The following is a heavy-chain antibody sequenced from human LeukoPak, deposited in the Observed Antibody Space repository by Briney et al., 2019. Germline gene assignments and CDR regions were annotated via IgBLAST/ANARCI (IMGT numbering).Heavy chain of an antibody. D-gene: IGHD3-22*01. V-gene: IGHV1-69*13. J-gene: IGHJ5*02. CDR2: IIPIFGTA. CDR1: GGTFSSYA. Sequence: SVTVSCRASGGTFSSYAISWVRQAPGQGLEWMGGIIPIFGTANYAQKFQGRVTITADESTSTAYMELSSLRSEDTAVYYCARDPQYYYDSSGYYTRFDPWGQGTLVTVSS. CDR3: ARDPQYYYDSSGYYTRFDP.